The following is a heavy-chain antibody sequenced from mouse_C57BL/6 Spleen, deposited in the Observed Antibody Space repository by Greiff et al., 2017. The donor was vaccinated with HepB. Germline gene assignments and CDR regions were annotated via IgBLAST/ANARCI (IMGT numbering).Heavy chain of an antibody. D-gene: IGHD2-1*01. Sequence: EVKLMESGGGLVKPGGSLKLSCAASGFTFSSYAMSWVRQTPEKRLEWVATISDGGSYTYYPDNVKGRFTISRDNAKNNLYLQMSHLKSEDTAMYYCAREGDGNHFDYWGQGTTLTVSS. CDR3: AREGDGNHFDY. J-gene: IGHJ2*01. CDR1: GFTFSSYA. V-gene: IGHV5-4*01. CDR2: ISDGGSYT.